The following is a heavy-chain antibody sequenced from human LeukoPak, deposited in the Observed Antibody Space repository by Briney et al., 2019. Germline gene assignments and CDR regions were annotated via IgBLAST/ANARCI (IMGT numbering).Heavy chain of an antibody. CDR3: AKIDLGYSSSWYHPDY. V-gene: IGHV3-30*02. Sequence: PGGSLRLSCAASGFTFSSYGMHWVRQAPGKGLEWVAFIRYDGSNKYYADSVKGRFTISRDNSKNTLYLQMNSLRAEDTAVYYCAKIDLGYSSSWYHPDYWGQGTLVTVSS. D-gene: IGHD6-13*01. J-gene: IGHJ4*02. CDR2: IRYDGSNK. CDR1: GFTFSSYG.